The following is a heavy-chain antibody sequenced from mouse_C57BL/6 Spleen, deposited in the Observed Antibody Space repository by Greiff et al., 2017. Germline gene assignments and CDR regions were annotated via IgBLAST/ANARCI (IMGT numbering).Heavy chain of an antibody. CDR2: IYPGDGDT. Sequence: QVQLKESGPELVKPGASVKISCKASGYAFSSSWMNWVKQRPGKGLEWIGRIYPGDGDTNYNGKFKGKATLTADKSSSTAYMQLSSLTSEDSAVYFCARWSNYLYYFDYWGQGTTLTVSS. CDR3: ARWSNYLYYFDY. D-gene: IGHD2-5*01. J-gene: IGHJ2*01. V-gene: IGHV1-82*01. CDR1: GYAFSSSW.